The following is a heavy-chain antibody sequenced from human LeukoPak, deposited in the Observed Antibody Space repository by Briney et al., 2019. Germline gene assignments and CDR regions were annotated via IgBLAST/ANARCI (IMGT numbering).Heavy chain of an antibody. V-gene: IGHV3-74*01. D-gene: IGHD1-26*01. J-gene: IGHJ2*01. CDR1: GFTFSNYW. Sequence: GGSLRLSCVASGFTFSNYWMHWVRQPPGKGLVWVSRIYVDGRTTNYADSVKGRFTISRDTSKNILFLQMNTLRAEDTAIYYCAKDRTVGASYWYFDLWGRGTLVTVSS. CDR2: IYVDGRTT. CDR3: AKDRTVGASYWYFDL.